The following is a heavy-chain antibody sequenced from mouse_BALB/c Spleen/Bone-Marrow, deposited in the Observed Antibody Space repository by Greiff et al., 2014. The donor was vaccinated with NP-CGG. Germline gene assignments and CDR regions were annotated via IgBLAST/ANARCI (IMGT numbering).Heavy chain of an antibody. J-gene: IGHJ3*01. V-gene: IGHV1S81*02. CDR3: ARGDGKYAFAH. Sequence: QVQLQQSGAELVKPGASVKLSCKASGYTFTTYWMQWVKQRPGQGFEWIGEINPSNGRTNYNEKFKRKATLTVDKSSSTAYMQLSSLTSEDSAVYYCARGDGKYAFAHWGQGTLVTVSA. CDR1: GYTFTTYW. D-gene: IGHD2-1*01. CDR2: INPSNGRT.